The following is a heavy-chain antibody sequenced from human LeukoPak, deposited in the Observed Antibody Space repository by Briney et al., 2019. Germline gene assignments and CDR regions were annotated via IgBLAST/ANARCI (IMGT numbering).Heavy chain of an antibody. D-gene: IGHD3-22*01. J-gene: IGHJ4*02. CDR1: VFTFSSYA. Sequence: PGGSLRLSCAASVFTFSSYAMTWVRQAPGRGLECVSGISGSGVSTYYADSVRGQFTISRDNSENTLYLQINSLRAEDTAVYYCAKEGTYYHDSASYYDRPFDFWGQGTLVTVSS. V-gene: IGHV3-23*01. CDR3: AKEGTYYHDSASYYDRPFDF. CDR2: ISGSGVST.